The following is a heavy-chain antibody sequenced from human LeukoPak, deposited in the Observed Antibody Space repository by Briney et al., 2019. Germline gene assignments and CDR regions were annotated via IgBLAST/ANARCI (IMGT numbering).Heavy chain of an antibody. J-gene: IGHJ3*02. CDR3: ARAAAGTGFDAFDI. V-gene: IGHV1-2*02. CDR1: GYNFTSFD. D-gene: IGHD6-13*01. Sequence: ASVKVSCKASGYNFTSFDVNWVRQAPGQGLEWMGWINPNSGGTNYAQKFQGRVTMTRGTSISTAYMELSRLRSDDTAVYYCARAAAGTGFDAFDIWGQGTMVTVSS. CDR2: INPNSGGT.